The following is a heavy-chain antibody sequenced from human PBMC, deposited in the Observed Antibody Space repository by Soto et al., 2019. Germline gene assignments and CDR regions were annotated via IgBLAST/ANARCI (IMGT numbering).Heavy chain of an antibody. J-gene: IGHJ6*02. CDR3: TRDPLRVAISQTYGMDV. Sequence: LQLVESGGGLVQPGGSLRLSCAASGFAFSSFSMNWVRQAPGKGLEWISYISSTTTTIYYADSVKGRFTISRDSAENSLYLQMNSLRDEDTAVYYCTRDPLRVAISQTYGMDVWSQGTTVTVSS. CDR1: GFAFSSFS. D-gene: IGHD5-12*01. V-gene: IGHV3-48*02. CDR2: ISSTTTTI.